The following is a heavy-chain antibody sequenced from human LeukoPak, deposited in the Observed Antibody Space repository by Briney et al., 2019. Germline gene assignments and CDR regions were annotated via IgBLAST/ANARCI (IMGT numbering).Heavy chain of an antibody. Sequence: SVKVSCKASGGTFSSYAISWVRQAPGQGLEWMGGIIPIFGTANYAQKFQGRVTITADTSTSTAYMELRSLRSDDTAVYYCASLTVNEGGYFQHWGQGTLVTVSS. J-gene: IGHJ1*01. CDR2: IIPIFGTA. CDR3: ASLTVNEGGYFQH. V-gene: IGHV1-69*06. D-gene: IGHD4-17*01. CDR1: GGTFSSYA.